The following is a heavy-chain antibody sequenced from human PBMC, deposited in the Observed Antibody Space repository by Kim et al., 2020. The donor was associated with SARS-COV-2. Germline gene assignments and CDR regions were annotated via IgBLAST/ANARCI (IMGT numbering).Heavy chain of an antibody. J-gene: IGHJ3*02. D-gene: IGHD3-22*01. Sequence: GGSLRLSCAASGFTFSSYWMSWVRQAPGKGLEWVANIKQDGSEKYYVDSVKGRFTISRDNAKNSLYLQMNSLRAEDTAVYYCARVRRRLLIASYADAFDIWGQGTMVTVSS. CDR2: IKQDGSEK. CDR3: ARVRRRLLIASYADAFDI. V-gene: IGHV3-7*01. CDR1: GFTFSSYW.